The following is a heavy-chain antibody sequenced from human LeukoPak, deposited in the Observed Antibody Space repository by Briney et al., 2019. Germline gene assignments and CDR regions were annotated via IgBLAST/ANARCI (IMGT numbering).Heavy chain of an antibody. D-gene: IGHD1-26*01. Sequence: GGSLRLACAASGFTFSSYWMSLVRQAPGKGLEWVANIKPDGSDKSYVDSVKGRFTISRDNAKNSLYLQMNSLRAEDTAVYYCARDVLRGVQGWHLLDAFDIWGQGTMVTVSS. J-gene: IGHJ3*02. CDR1: GFTFSSYW. V-gene: IGHV3-7*01. CDR2: IKPDGSDK. CDR3: ARDVLRGVQGWHLLDAFDI.